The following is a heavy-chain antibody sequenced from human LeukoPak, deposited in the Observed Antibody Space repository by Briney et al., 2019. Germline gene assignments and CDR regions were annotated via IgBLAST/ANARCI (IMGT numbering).Heavy chain of an antibody. CDR2: IYYSGST. D-gene: IGHD3-16*01. Sequence: PSETLSLTCTVSGGSISSYYWSWIRQPPGKGLEWIGYIYYSGSTNYNPSLKSRVTISVDTSKNQFSLKLSSVTAAVTAVYCCARHSSAGLYQWAPSSSDVAPGIDYWGQGTLVTVSS. J-gene: IGHJ4*02. CDR1: GGSISSYY. V-gene: IGHV4-59*08. CDR3: ARHSSAGLYQWAPSSSDVAPGIDY.